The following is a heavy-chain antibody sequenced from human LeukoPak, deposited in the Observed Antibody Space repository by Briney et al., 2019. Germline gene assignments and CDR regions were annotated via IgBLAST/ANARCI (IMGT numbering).Heavy chain of an antibody. CDR1: GFIFSKYW. V-gene: IGHV4-4*02. Sequence: GSLRLSCAASGFIFSKYWMTWVRQAPGKGLEWIGEIYHSGSTNYNPSLKSRVTISVDKSKNQFSLKLSSVTAADTAVYYCARDAGYSYGSWGQGTLVTVSS. CDR2: IYHSGST. J-gene: IGHJ4*02. CDR3: ARDAGYSYGS. D-gene: IGHD5-18*01.